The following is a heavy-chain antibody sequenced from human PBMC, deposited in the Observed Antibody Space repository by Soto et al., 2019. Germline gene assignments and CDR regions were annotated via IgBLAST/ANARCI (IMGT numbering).Heavy chain of an antibody. CDR3: AIGSGVNNYYYYYYMAV. J-gene: IGHJ6*03. V-gene: IGHV4-34*01. D-gene: IGHD7-27*01. Sequence: SETLSLTCAVYGGSFSGYYWSWIRQPPGKGLEWIGEINHSGSTNYNPSLKSRVTISVDTSKNQFSLKLSSVTAADTAVYYCAIGSGVNNYYYYYYMAVWGKGTTVTVSS. CDR2: INHSGST. CDR1: GGSFSGYY.